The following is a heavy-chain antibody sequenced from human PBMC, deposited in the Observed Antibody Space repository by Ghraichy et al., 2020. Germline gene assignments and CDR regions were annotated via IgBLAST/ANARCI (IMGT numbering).Heavy chain of an antibody. J-gene: IGHJ5*02. CDR1: EFTFDGYP. V-gene: IGHV3-23*01. CDR2: FGADGRTT. Sequence: GGSLRLSCAASEFTFDGYPMTWVRQAPGKGLEWVSTFGADGRTTFYADSVKGRFTISRDESKSPMYLQMNSLRAEDTAVYHCARGHCGSGTCYNNPDHWGQGTLVTGSS. D-gene: IGHD3-3*02. CDR3: ARGHCGSGTCYNNPDH.